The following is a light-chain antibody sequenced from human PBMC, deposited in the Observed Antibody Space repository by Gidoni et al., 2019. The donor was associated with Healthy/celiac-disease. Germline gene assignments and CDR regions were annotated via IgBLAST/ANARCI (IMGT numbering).Light chain of an antibody. J-gene: IGKJ1*01. CDR3: QQRNNWPRVT. CDR1: QSVSSY. Sequence: EIVLPQSPATLSLYPGERATLSCRASQSVSSYLAWYQQKTVQAPRILMYDASNRATGIPARFIGSGSGADFTLTISSLEPEDFAVYYCQQRNNWPRVTFGQGTKVEIK. CDR2: DAS. V-gene: IGKV3-11*01.